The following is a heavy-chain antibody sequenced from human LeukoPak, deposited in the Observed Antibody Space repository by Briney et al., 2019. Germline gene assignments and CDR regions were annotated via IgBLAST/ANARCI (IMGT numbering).Heavy chain of an antibody. J-gene: IGHJ5*02. V-gene: IGHV1-2*06. Sequence: ASVKVSCKPSGYIFIDHHIHWVRQAPGQGFEWLGRISPKSGGTNFAQRFQGRVTLTRDTSTSTAYMEMTSLTSDDTALYYCARAYSGGYSNWFDPWGQGTLVAVSS. CDR2: ISPKSGGT. CDR3: ARAYSGGYSNWFDP. CDR1: GYIFIDHH. D-gene: IGHD1-26*01.